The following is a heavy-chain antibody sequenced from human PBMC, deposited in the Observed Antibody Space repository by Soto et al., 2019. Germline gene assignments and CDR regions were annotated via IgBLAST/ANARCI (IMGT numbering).Heavy chain of an antibody. Sequence: PGESLKISCKGSGYSFTSYWIGWVRQMPGKXLEWMGIIYPGDSDTRYSPSFQGQVTISADKSISTAYLQWSSLKASDTAMYYCARQYYYGSGSSYYYYYGMDVWGQGTTVTVSS. CDR2: IYPGDSDT. J-gene: IGHJ6*02. D-gene: IGHD3-10*01. CDR3: ARQYYYGSGSSYYYYYGMDV. V-gene: IGHV5-51*01. CDR1: GYSFTSYW.